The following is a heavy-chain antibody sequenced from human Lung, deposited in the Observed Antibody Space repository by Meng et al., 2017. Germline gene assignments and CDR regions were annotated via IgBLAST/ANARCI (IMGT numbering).Heavy chain of an antibody. CDR3: ARDIYGDYVFRLASYGMDV. D-gene: IGHD4-17*01. Sequence: GGSLRLSCTSSGFTFADYDMTWIRQAPGKGLEWVGFIRRKAYGGTAEYAASVKGRFTISRDDSKSIAYLHMNSLKTEDTAVYYCARDIYGDYVFRLASYGMDVWGQGTTVTVSS. J-gene: IGHJ6*02. V-gene: IGHV3-49*03. CDR1: GFTFADYD. CDR2: IRRKAYGGTA.